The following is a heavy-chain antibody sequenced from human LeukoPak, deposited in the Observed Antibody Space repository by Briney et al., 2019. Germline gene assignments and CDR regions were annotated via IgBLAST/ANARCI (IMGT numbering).Heavy chain of an antibody. D-gene: IGHD6-13*01. CDR3: ARDRAAAGKGVRFDP. Sequence: SETLSLTCTVTGDSINSGGYYWSWIRQLPGKGLEWSGYIYYSGSTYYNPSLKSRVTISVDKSKNQFSLKLSSVTAADTAVYYCARDRAAAGKGVRFDPWGQGTLVTVSS. CDR2: IYYSGST. V-gene: IGHV4-31*03. CDR1: GDSINSGGYY. J-gene: IGHJ5*02.